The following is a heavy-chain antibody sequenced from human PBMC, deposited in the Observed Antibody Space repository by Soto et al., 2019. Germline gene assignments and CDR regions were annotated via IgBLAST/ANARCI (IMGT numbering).Heavy chain of an antibody. CDR2: IYYSGST. V-gene: IGHV4-39*01. CDR3: ASLRYRDYYYYMDV. Sequence: QLQLQESGPGLVKPSETLSLTCTVSGGSISSSSYYWGWIRQPPGKGLEWSGSIYYSGSTYYNPSLKTRVTMSVDTSKNQFSMKLSSVTAADTAVYYCASLRYRDYYYYMDVWGKGTTVTVSS. J-gene: IGHJ6*03. CDR1: GGSISSSSYY. D-gene: IGHD3-9*01.